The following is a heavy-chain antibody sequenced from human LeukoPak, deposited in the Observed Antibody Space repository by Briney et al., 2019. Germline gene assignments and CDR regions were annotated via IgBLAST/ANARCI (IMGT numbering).Heavy chain of an antibody. V-gene: IGHV4-34*01. J-gene: IGHJ4*02. CDR1: GGSFSGYY. D-gene: IGHD3-10*01. CDR2: INHSGST. Sequence: PSETLSLTCGVYGGSFSGYYWSWIRQPPGKGLEWIGEINHSGSTNYNPSLKSRATISVDTSKNQFSLKLRSVTAADTAVYYCTRAKRIIMVRGVITRYFDYWGQGTLVTVSS. CDR3: TRAKRIIMVRGVITRYFDY.